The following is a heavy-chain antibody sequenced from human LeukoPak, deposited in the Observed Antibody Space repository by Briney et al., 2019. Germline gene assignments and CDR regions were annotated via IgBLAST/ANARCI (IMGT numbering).Heavy chain of an antibody. CDR3: ARDFYGSGSYVVDY. CDR2: IYSGGST. Sequence: QPGGSLRLSCAASEFSVGSNYVTWVRQAPGKGLEWVSLIYSGGSTYCADSVKGRFTISRDNSKNTLYLQMNSLRAEDTAVYYCARDFYGSGSYVVDYWGQGTLVTVSS. CDR1: EFSVGSNY. V-gene: IGHV3-66*01. J-gene: IGHJ4*02. D-gene: IGHD3-10*01.